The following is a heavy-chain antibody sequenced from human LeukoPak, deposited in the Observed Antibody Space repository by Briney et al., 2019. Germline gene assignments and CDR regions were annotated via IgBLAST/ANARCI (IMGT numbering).Heavy chain of an antibody. CDR2: IYYSGST. D-gene: IGHD6-19*01. CDR3: ASVVAGTFTY. V-gene: IGHV4-39*07. J-gene: IGHJ4*02. Sequence: SETLSLTCTVSGGSISSSSYYWGWIRQPPGKGLEWIGSIYYSGSTYYNPSLKSRVTISVDTSKNQFSLKLSSVTAADTAVYYCASVVAGTFTYWGQGTLVTVSS. CDR1: GGSISSSSYY.